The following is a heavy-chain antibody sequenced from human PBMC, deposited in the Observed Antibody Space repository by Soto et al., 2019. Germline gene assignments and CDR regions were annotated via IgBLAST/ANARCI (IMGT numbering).Heavy chain of an antibody. Sequence: SETLSLTCAVSGGSISSGGYSWSWILQPPGKGLEWIGYIYHSGSTYYNPSLKSRVTISVDRSKNQFSLKLSYVTAADTAVYYCARWHLEPQYIWFDLWGQGTLVTVS. V-gene: IGHV4-30-2*01. CDR1: GGSISSGGYS. CDR2: IYHSGST. J-gene: IGHJ5*02. CDR3: ARWHLEPQYIWFDL. D-gene: IGHD1-1*01.